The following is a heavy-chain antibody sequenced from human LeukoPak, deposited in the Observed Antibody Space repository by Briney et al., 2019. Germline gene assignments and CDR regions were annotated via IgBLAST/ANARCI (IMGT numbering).Heavy chain of an antibody. V-gene: IGHV4-39*01. CDR2: IYYSGST. CDR1: GGSFSSSSYS. Sequence: PSETLSLTCTVSGGSFSSSSYSWGWIRQPPGKGPEWIGSIYYSGSTYYNPSLKSRVTISVDTSKNQFSLKLSSVTAADTAVYYCARSDCSSTSCYAFDIWGQGTMVTVSS. D-gene: IGHD2-2*01. J-gene: IGHJ3*02. CDR3: ARSDCSSTSCYAFDI.